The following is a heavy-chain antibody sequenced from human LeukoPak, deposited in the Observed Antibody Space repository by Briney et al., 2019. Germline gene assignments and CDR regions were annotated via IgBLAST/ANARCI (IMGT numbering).Heavy chain of an antibody. Sequence: SETLSLTCAVYGGSFSGYYWSWIRQPPGKGLEWIGEINLSGSTNYNPSLKSRVTISVDTSKNQFSLKLSSVTAADTAVYYCAGIATGFNWFDPWGQGTLVTVSS. D-gene: IGHD6-13*01. V-gene: IGHV4-34*01. CDR1: GGSFSGYY. J-gene: IGHJ5*02. CDR3: AGIATGFNWFDP. CDR2: INLSGST.